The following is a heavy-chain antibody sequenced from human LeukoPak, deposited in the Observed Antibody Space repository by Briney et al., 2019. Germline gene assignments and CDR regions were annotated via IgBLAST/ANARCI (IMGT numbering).Heavy chain of an antibody. CDR2: IYYSGST. V-gene: IGHV4-31*11. CDR3: ARDEAVAGHYYGMDV. Sequence: SETLSLTCAVSGGSISSGGYYWSWIRQHPGKGLEWIGYIYYSGSTYYNPSLKSRVTISVDTSKNQFSLKLSSVTAADTAVYYCARDEAVAGHYYGMDVWGQGTTVTVSS. CDR1: GGSISSGGYY. D-gene: IGHD6-19*01. J-gene: IGHJ6*02.